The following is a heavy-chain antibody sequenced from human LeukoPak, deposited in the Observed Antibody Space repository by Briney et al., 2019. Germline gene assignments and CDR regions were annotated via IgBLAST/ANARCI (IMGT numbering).Heavy chain of an antibody. CDR3: ARTGYGIRPFDI. CDR1: GASISSYY. V-gene: IGHV4-59*08. Sequence: SETLFLTCPVSGASISSYYWSWIRQPPGKGLEWIGYVYYSGSTDYNPSLKSRVSISADTSKNQFSLRLSSVTAADTAVYYCARTGYGIRPFDIWGQGTMVTVSS. CDR2: VYYSGST. D-gene: IGHD5-18*01. J-gene: IGHJ3*02.